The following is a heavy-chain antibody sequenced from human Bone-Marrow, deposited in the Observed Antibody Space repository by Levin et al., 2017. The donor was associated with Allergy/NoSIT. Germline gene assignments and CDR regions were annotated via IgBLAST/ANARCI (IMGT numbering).Heavy chain of an antibody. CDR2: INPNSGGT. J-gene: IGHJ4*02. D-gene: IGHD1-26*01. CDR1: GYTFSDYY. CDR3: ARGKLRELLGFDY. V-gene: IGHV1-2*02. Sequence: GESLKISCQAYGYTFSDYYMHWLRQAPGQGLEWMGWINPNSGGTNYVQKFQGRVTMTRDTSISAAYMELTRLRSDDTAVYYCARGKLRELLGFDYWGQGTLVTVSS.